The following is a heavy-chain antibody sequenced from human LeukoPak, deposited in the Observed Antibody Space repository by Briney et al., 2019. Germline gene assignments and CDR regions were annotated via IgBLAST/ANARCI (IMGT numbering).Heavy chain of an antibody. CDR3: ARQGGGFWYFDL. CDR1: GGSISRYY. D-gene: IGHD6-25*01. J-gene: IGHJ2*01. V-gene: IGHV4-59*08. CDR2: IYYSGST. Sequence: SETLSLTCTDSGGSISRYYWSWIRQPPGKGLEWIGYIYYSGSTNYNPSIKSRVTISVDTSKNQLSLKLSSVTAADTAVYYCARQGGGFWYFDLWGRGTLVTVSS.